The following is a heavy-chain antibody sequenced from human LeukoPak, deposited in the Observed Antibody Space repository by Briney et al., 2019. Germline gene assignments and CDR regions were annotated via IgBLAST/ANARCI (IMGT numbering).Heavy chain of an antibody. Sequence: PGGSLRLSCAASGFTFSSYAMSWVRQAPGKGLEWVSSISSGSSYKYYADSVKGRFTISRDNAKNSLYLQMNSLRAEDTAVYYCADGGTAAGTHSSFYWGQGTLVTVSS. CDR1: GFTFSSYA. CDR2: ISSGSSYK. D-gene: IGHD6-13*01. V-gene: IGHV3-21*01. CDR3: ADGGTAAGTHSSFY. J-gene: IGHJ4*02.